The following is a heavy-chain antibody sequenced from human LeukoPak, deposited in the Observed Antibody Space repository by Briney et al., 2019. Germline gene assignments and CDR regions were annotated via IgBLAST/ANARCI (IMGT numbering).Heavy chain of an antibody. CDR3: ARVGAVGYYYYYYMDV. J-gene: IGHJ6*03. CDR1: GGSFSGYY. D-gene: IGHD6-19*01. V-gene: IGHV4-34*01. Sequence: SETLSLTCAVYGGSFSGYYWSWLRQPTGKGLEWLGEINHSGSTNYNPSLKSRVTISVDTSKNQFSLKLSSVTAADTAVYYCARVGAVGYYYYYYMDVWGKGTTVTVSS. CDR2: INHSGST.